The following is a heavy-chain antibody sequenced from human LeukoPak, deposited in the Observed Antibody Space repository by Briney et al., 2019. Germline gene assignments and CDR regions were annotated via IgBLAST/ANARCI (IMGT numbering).Heavy chain of an antibody. Sequence: SQTLSLTCTVSGGSISSGGYYWSWIRQHPGKGLEWIGYIYYSGSTNYNPSLKSRVTISVDTSKNQFSLKLSSVTAADTAVYYCARHNPTSTIFGVVIFPNNWFDPWGQGTLVTVSS. CDR1: GGSISSGGYY. V-gene: IGHV4-31*03. J-gene: IGHJ5*02. D-gene: IGHD3-3*01. CDR3: ARHNPTSTIFGVVIFPNNWFDP. CDR2: IYYSGST.